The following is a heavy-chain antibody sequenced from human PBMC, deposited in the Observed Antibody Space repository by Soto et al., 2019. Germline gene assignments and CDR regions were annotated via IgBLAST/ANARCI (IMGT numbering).Heavy chain of an antibody. CDR3: ATRDPGTSVDY. D-gene: IGHD1-7*01. CDR1: GGSFTSNNW. Sequence: PSETLSLTCAVSGGSFTSNNWWTWVRQPPGQGLEWIGEIYRTGSTNYNPSLKSRVTISLDKSENQFSLKVTSLTAADTAVYYCATRDPGTSVDYWGQGTLVTVSS. CDR2: IYRTGST. J-gene: IGHJ4*02. V-gene: IGHV4-4*02.